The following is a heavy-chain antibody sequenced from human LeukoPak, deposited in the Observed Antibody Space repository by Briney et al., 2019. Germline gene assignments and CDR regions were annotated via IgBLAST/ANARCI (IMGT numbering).Heavy chain of an antibody. Sequence: ASVKVSCKASGYTFTGYYMHWMRQAPGQGLEWMGWINPNSGGTNYAQKFQGRVTMTRDTSISTAYMELSRLRSDDTAVYYCARAVVVVAATPLGYWGQGTLVTDSS. V-gene: IGHV1-2*02. CDR1: GYTFTGYY. J-gene: IGHJ4*02. CDR2: INPNSGGT. CDR3: ARAVVVVAATPLGY. D-gene: IGHD2-15*01.